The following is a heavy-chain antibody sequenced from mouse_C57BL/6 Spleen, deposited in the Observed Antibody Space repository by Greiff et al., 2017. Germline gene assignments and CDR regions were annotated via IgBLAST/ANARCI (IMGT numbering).Heavy chain of an antibody. V-gene: IGHV1-53*01. Sequence: QVQLKQSGTELVKPGASVKLSCKASGYTFTSYWMHWVKQRPGQGLEWIGNINPSNGGTNYNEKFKSKATLTVDKSSSTAYMQLSSLTSEDSAVYYCARVGYGSSYEAWFAYWGQGTLVTVSA. D-gene: IGHD1-1*01. CDR3: ARVGYGSSYEAWFAY. CDR2: INPSNGGT. CDR1: GYTFTSYW. J-gene: IGHJ3*01.